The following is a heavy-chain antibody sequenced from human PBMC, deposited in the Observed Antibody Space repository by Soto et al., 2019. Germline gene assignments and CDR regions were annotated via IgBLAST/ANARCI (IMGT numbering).Heavy chain of an antibody. J-gene: IGHJ4*02. D-gene: IGHD6-19*01. CDR3: AKSQRVWYSSGWYSDY. CDR1: VFTFISYG. Sequence: PGWSLRLACASSVFTFISYGMQWVRQAPGKGLEWVAVISYDGSNKYYADSVKGRFTISRDNSKNTLYLQMNSLRAEDTAVYYCAKSQRVWYSSGWYSDYWGQGTLVTVSS. V-gene: IGHV3-30*18. CDR2: ISYDGSNK.